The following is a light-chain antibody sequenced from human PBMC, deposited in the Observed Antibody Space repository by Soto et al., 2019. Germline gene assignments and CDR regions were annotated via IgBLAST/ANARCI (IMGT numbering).Light chain of an antibody. V-gene: IGKV1-5*01. CDR1: QSISNR. Sequence: DIPMTQSPSTLSASVGDRVTITCRASQSISNRLAWYQQKPGKAPKVVIYDASSLESGVPSRFSGSGSGTEFILTIHSLQPDDFATYYCQHYGGMWAFGQGTKVEIK. J-gene: IGKJ1*01. CDR3: QHYGGMWA. CDR2: DAS.